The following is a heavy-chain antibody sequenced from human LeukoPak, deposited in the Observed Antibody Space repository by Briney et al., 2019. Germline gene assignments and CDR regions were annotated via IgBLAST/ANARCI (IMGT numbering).Heavy chain of an antibody. CDR1: GFTFSSYS. J-gene: IGHJ4*02. CDR3: ARDRGDSGSYPNDY. Sequence: GGSLRLSCAASGFTFSSYSMNWVRQAPGKGLEWVSSISSSSSYIYYADSVKGRFTISRDNAKNSLYLQMNSLRAEDTAVYYCARDRGDSGSYPNDYWGQETLVTVSS. CDR2: ISSSSSYI. D-gene: IGHD1-26*01. V-gene: IGHV3-21*01.